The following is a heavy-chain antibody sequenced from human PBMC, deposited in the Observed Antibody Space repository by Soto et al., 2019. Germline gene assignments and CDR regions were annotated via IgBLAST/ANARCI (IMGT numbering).Heavy chain of an antibody. J-gene: IGHJ4*02. CDR2: INPNSGGT. CDR1: GYTFTGYY. V-gene: IGHV1-2*04. Sequence: ASVKVSCKASGYTFTGYYMHWVRQAPGQGLEWMGWINPNSGGTNYAQKFQGWVTMTRDTSISTAYMELSRLRSDDTAVYYCARDTGDGGYYFDYWGQGTLVTVSS. D-gene: IGHD4-17*01. CDR3: ARDTGDGGYYFDY.